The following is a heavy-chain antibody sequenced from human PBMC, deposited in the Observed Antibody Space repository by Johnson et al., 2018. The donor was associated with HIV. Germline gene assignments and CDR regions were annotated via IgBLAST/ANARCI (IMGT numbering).Heavy chain of an antibody. CDR3: ARGPLLWRAFDI. D-gene: IGHD3-10*01. J-gene: IGHJ3*02. CDR2: IYSGGDT. V-gene: IGHV3-66*02. CDR1: GFTFSSYA. Sequence: VQLVESGGGLVQPGRSLRLSCAASGFTFSSYAMHWVRQAPGKGLEWVSVIYSGGDTYYADSVRGRFTISRDNSKNTLYLQMNSLRAEDTAVYYCARGPLLWRAFDIWGQGTMVSGSS.